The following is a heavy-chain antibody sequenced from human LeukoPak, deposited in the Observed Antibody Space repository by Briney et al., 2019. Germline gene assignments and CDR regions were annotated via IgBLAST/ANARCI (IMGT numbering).Heavy chain of an antibody. J-gene: IGHJ4*02. D-gene: IGHD6-13*01. CDR2: ISSSSSYI. Sequence: GGSLRLSCAASGFTFSSYSMNWVRQAPGKGLEWASSISSSSSYIYYADSVKGRFTISRDNAKNSLYLQMNSLRAEDTAVYYCARGRGGAIVAAGSPDYWGQGTLVTVSS. CDR3: ARGRGGAIVAAGSPDY. CDR1: GFTFSSYS. V-gene: IGHV3-21*01.